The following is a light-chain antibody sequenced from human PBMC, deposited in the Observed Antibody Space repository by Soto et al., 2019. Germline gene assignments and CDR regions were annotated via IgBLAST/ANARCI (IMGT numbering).Light chain of an antibody. V-gene: IGLV2-18*02. CDR3: SSYTNNSTLV. J-gene: IGLJ3*02. Sequence: QSALTQPPSVSGSPGQSVTLSCTGTSSDLASYNRVSWYQRPPGTGPKLVIYEVSNRPSGVSNRFSGSKSGNTASLTISRLQAEDEADYYCSSYTNNSTLVFGGGTKLTVL. CDR2: EVS. CDR1: SSDLASYNR.